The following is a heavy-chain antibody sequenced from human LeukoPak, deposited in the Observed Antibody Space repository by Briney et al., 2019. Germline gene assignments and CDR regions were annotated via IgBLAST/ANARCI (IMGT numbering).Heavy chain of an antibody. CDR3: ARDRGWLQYIDY. Sequence: GGSLRLSCAASGFTFSSYAMHWVRQAPGKGLEWVAVISYDGSNKYYADSVKGRFTISRDTAKDSLYLQLNSLRAEDTALYYCARDRGWLQYIDYWGQGTLVTVSS. CDR1: GFTFSSYA. D-gene: IGHD5-24*01. V-gene: IGHV3-30*07. CDR2: ISYDGSNK. J-gene: IGHJ4*02.